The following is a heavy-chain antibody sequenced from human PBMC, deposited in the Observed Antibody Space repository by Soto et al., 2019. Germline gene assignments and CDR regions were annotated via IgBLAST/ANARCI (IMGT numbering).Heavy chain of an antibody. CDR2: IKKDESDK. Sequence: PGGSLRLSCAASGFTFRSYGMGWVRQAPGKGLEWVATIKKDESDKYYMDSVKGRFTISRDNSKNTLYLQMNSLRAEDTAVYYCARVYYDSSGYTDYWGQGTLVTVSS. CDR1: GFTFRSYG. D-gene: IGHD3-22*01. CDR3: ARVYYDSSGYTDY. J-gene: IGHJ4*02. V-gene: IGHV3-7*02.